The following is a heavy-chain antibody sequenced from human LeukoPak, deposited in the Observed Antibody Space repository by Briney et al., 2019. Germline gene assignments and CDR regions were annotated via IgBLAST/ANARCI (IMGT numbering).Heavy chain of an antibody. CDR2: IYASGSS. J-gene: IGHJ2*01. V-gene: IGHV4-4*07. CDR1: GGSVRTYY. D-gene: IGHD1-26*01. Sequence: SGTLSLTCTVSGGSVRTYYWSWIRQPAGPELEWIGRIYASGSSDYNPSLKSPVTITLDTATNLSSLKLTSVTDADTAVYFWARAAGSPYFDLWGRGTLVTVSS. CDR3: ARAAGSPYFDL.